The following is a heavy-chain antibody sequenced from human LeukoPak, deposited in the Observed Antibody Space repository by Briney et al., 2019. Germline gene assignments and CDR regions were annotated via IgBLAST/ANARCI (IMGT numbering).Heavy chain of an antibody. V-gene: IGHV4-38-2*01. D-gene: IGHD6-13*01. CDR1: GYSISSGYY. CDR2: IYHSVST. CDR3: ARAGGQQLVDY. Sequence: SETLSLTCAVSGYSISSGYYWGWSRQPPGKGGEGIGSIYHSVSTYYNPSLKSRVTISVDTSKNQFSLKLSSVTAADTAVYYCARAGGQQLVDYWGQGTLVTVSS. J-gene: IGHJ4*02.